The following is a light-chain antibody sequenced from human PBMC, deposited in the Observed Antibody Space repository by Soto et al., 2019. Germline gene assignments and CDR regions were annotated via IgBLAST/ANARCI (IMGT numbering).Light chain of an antibody. J-gene: IGLJ1*01. CDR1: SGSVSTSYY. Sequence: QTVVTQEPSFSVSPGGTVTLTCGLSSGSVSTSYYPSWYQQTPGQAPRTLIYGTNTRSSGVPDRFSGSMLGNKAALTITGAQADDESDYYCVIYMGSGIYVFGTGTQLTVL. CDR3: VIYMGSGIYV. CDR2: GTN. V-gene: IGLV8-61*01.